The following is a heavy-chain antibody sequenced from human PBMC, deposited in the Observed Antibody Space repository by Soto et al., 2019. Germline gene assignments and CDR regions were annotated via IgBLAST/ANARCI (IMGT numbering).Heavy chain of an antibody. Sequence: GGSLRLSCAGSGFTLSDHYIDWVRQAPGKGLEWVGRSRDKAQGYSTAYAASVKGRFTTSRDESKNSVYLQMNSLKTEDTAVYYCAKDLDSSSSWSSYYYYYYGMDVWGQGTTVTVSS. V-gene: IGHV3-72*01. CDR2: SRDKAQGYST. CDR1: GFTLSDHY. J-gene: IGHJ6*02. D-gene: IGHD6-6*01. CDR3: AKDLDSSSSWSSYYYYYYGMDV.